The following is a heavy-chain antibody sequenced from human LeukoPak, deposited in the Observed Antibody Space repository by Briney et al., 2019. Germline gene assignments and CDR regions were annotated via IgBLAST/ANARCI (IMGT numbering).Heavy chain of an antibody. D-gene: IGHD3-22*01. CDR1: GGSISSSSYY. V-gene: IGHV4-39*01. Sequence: PSETLSLTCTVSGGSISSSSYYWGWIRQPPGKGLEWIGSIYYSGSTYYNPSLESRVTISVDTSKNQFSLKLSSVTAADTAVYYCEGSSGSVRTNAFDIWGQGTMVTVSS. J-gene: IGHJ3*02. CDR2: IYYSGST. CDR3: EGSSGSVRTNAFDI.